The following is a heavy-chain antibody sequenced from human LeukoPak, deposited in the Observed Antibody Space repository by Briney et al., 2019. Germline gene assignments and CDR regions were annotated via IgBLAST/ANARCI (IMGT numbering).Heavy chain of an antibody. Sequence: GRSLRLSCAASGFTFSSYSMNWVRQAPGKGLEWVSYISPGSSTIAYADSVKGRFSISRDNAKTSLYLQMNSLRDEDTAVYYCVREVWQHLVRVWVFDDWGRGTLVTVSS. V-gene: IGHV3-48*02. J-gene: IGHJ4*02. CDR2: ISPGSSTI. D-gene: IGHD6-13*01. CDR1: GFTFSSYS. CDR3: VREVWQHLVRVWVFDD.